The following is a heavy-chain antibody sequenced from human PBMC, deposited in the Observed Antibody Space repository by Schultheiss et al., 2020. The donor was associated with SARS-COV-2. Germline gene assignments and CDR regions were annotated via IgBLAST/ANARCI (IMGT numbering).Heavy chain of an antibody. V-gene: IGHV3-48*04. CDR1: GFTFSSYS. Sequence: GGSLRLSCAASGFTFSSYSMNWVRQAPVKGLEWVSYISSSSSTIYYADSVKGRFTISRDNAKNSLYLQMNSLRAEDTAVYYCARDIVVVPAATSGYMDVWGKGTTVTVSS. CDR2: ISSSSSTI. CDR3: ARDIVVVPAATSGYMDV. D-gene: IGHD2-2*01. J-gene: IGHJ6*03.